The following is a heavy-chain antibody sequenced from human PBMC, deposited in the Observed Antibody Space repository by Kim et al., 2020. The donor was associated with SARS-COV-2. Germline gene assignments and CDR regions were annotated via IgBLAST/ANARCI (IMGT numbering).Heavy chain of an antibody. V-gene: IGHV5-51*01. CDR2: IYPGDSDT. D-gene: IGHD3-10*01. Sequence: GESLKISCKGSGYSFTSYWIGWVRQMPGKGLEWMGIIYPGDSDTRYSPSFQGQVTISADKSISTAYLQWSSLKASDTAMYYCARYDYYGSGSYPLPFDYWGQGTLVTVSS. CDR1: GYSFTSYW. J-gene: IGHJ4*02. CDR3: ARYDYYGSGSYPLPFDY.